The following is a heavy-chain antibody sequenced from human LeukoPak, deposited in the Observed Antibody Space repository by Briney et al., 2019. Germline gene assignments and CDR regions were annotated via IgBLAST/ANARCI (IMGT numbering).Heavy chain of an antibody. CDR3: AKGGSSSWDYFDS. J-gene: IGHJ4*02. V-gene: IGHV3-48*03. CDR2: ISGDAETI. CDR1: GFTFIEHE. Sequence: GGSLRLSCVGSGFTFIEHEMNWVRQTPGKGLEWISYISGDAETIFYRDSVRGRVTISRDNTKNSLYLQMNSLRVEDTAVYYCAKGGSSSWDYFDSWGQGTLVTVSP. D-gene: IGHD6-13*01.